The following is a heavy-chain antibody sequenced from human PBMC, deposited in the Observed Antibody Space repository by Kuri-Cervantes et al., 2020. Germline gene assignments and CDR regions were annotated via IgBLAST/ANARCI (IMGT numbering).Heavy chain of an antibody. Sequence: SETLSLTCTVSGVSISNYDWSWVRQPPGKGLEWIGYISHRGSANYNPSLKSRVTISVDKSKNQFSLKLSSVTAADTAVYYCARDKYLDFDYTADWGQGTLVTVSS. J-gene: IGHJ4*02. CDR2: ISHRGSA. D-gene: IGHD4-11*01. CDR1: GVSISNYD. V-gene: IGHV4-59*12. CDR3: ARDKYLDFDYTAD.